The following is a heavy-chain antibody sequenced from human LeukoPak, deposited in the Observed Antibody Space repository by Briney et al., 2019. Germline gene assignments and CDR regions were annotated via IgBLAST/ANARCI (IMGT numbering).Heavy chain of an antibody. D-gene: IGHD4-11*01. CDR3: ANQYPG. V-gene: IGHV3-23*01. J-gene: IGHJ4*02. CDR2: ISGDGGTT. CDR1: GFTFSTHA. Sequence: GGSLRLSCAASGFTFSTHAMAWVRQAPGKGLDWVSAISGDGGTTYYADPVKGRFTISRDNSKNTLYLQMNGLRAEDTAVYYCANQYPGWGQGTLVTVSS.